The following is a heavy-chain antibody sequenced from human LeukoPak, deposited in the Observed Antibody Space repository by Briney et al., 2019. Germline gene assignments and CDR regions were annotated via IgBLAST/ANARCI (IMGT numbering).Heavy chain of an antibody. D-gene: IGHD1-26*01. CDR2: ISYDGITK. CDR1: GFTFSTYG. CDR3: AKYSSRNYYGMDV. Sequence: PGRSLRLSCAASGFTFSTYGMHWVRQAPGKGLEWVAVISYDGITKYYADSVKGRFTISRDNSKNTLPLQMSSLRAEDTAVHYCAKYSSRNYYGMDVWGQGTTVTVSS. J-gene: IGHJ6*02. V-gene: IGHV3-30*18.